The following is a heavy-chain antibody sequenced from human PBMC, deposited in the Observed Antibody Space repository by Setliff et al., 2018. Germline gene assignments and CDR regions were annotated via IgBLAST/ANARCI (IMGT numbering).Heavy chain of an antibody. CDR1: GGTFSSYA. CDR3: AISTIFGVVSPTPDAFDI. CDR2: IIPIFGTA. Sequence: GASVKVSCKASGGTFSSYAISRVRQAPGQGLEWMGRIIPIFGTANYAQKFQGRVTITADESTSTAYMELSSLRSEDTAVYYCAISTIFGVVSPTPDAFDIWGQGTMVTVSS. V-gene: IGHV1-69*13. D-gene: IGHD3-3*01. J-gene: IGHJ3*02.